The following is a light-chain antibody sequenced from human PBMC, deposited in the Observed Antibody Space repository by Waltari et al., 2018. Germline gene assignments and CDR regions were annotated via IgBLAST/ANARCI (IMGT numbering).Light chain of an antibody. Sequence: EIVMTQSPGPLSVSPGDRVTLSCRASQSVYSNLAWYQHKPGQAPRLLIFGASTRASGIPARFSGSGSGTEFTLTISSLQSEDFVVYYCQQYTDWPRTFGQGTKLEIK. J-gene: IGKJ2*01. CDR3: QQYTDWPRT. CDR1: QSVYSN. V-gene: IGKV3-15*01. CDR2: GAS.